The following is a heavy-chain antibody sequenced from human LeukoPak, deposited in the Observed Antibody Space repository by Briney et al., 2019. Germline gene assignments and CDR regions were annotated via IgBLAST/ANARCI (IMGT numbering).Heavy chain of an antibody. J-gene: IGHJ4*02. D-gene: IGHD2-2*01. Sequence: SETLSLTCAVYGGSFSGYYWSWIRQPPGKGLEWIGEINHSGSTNYNPSLKSRVTISVDTSKNQFSLKLSSVPAADTAVYYCASSLVVPAASHYFDYWGQGTLVTVSS. CDR1: GGSFSGYY. V-gene: IGHV4-34*01. CDR3: ASSLVVPAASHYFDY. CDR2: INHSGST.